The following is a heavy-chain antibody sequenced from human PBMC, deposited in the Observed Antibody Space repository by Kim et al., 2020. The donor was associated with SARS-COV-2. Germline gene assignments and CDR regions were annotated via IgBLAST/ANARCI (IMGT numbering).Heavy chain of an antibody. J-gene: IGHJ4*02. Sequence: ASVNVSCKASGYSFTSYGFSWVRQAPGQGLEWMGWISAYNGNTKYAQKVQGRVTMTTDTSTSTAYMELRSLRSDDTAVYCCARGAGVFGNLDYWGQGTLVTVSS. CDR3: ARGAGVFGNLDY. CDR1: GYSFTSYG. V-gene: IGHV1-18*04. D-gene: IGHD3-10*02. CDR2: ISAYNGNT.